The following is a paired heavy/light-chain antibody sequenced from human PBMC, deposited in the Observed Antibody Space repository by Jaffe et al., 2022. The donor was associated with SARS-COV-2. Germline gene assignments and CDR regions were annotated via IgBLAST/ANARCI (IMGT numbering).Light chain of an antibody. CDR2: GAS. CDR3: QHYGSSLWT. Sequence: EIVLTQSPGTLSLSPGERATLSCRASQSVSSTYLSWYHQKPGQAPRLLIYGASSRATGIPDRFSGSGSGTDFTLTISRLEPEDFAVYYCQHYGSSLWTFGRGTKVEIK. CDR1: QSVSSTY. J-gene: IGKJ1*01. V-gene: IGKV3-20*01.
Heavy chain of an antibody. J-gene: IGHJ4*02. D-gene: IGHD4-17*01. Sequence: QVQLQESGPGLVKPSETLSLTCSVSGYSITSGYHWGWVRQPPGKGLEWIGSIYYSGSTFYNPSLRSRLTISVDTSKNQFSLKLSSVTAADTAVYYCARVAYGGNSDLDCWGQGTLVTVSS. CDR1: GYSITSGYH. V-gene: IGHV4-38-2*02. CDR3: ARVAYGGNSDLDC. CDR2: IYYSGST.